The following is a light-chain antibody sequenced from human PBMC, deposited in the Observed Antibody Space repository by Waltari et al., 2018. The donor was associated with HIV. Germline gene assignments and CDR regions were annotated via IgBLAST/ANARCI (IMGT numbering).Light chain of an antibody. CDR3: QSYDLGHAVWV. J-gene: IGLJ3*02. V-gene: IGLV1-40*01. Sequence: QAALTQPPSVSVAPGQRVTISCTGLTRTNVGTTYDVHWYQQLPGTARTLLISSNHNRPSGVPERCSGSKSGTSASLSITGVRPEDEAQYYCQSYDLGHAVWVFGGGTKLTVL. CDR2: SNH. CDR1: RTNVGTTYD.